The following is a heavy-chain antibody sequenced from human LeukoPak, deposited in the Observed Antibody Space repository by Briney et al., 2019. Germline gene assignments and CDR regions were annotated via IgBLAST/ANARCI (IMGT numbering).Heavy chain of an antibody. V-gene: IGHV1-2*02. Sequence: GASVKFSCKASGYTFTGYYMHWVRQAPGQGLEWMGWINPNSGGTNYAQKFQGRVTMTRDTSISTAYMELSGLTSDDTAVYYCARTAFQFGQYFYYMNVWGTGTTVTVSS. CDR1: GYTFTGYY. CDR3: ARTAFQFGQYFYYMNV. J-gene: IGHJ6*03. CDR2: INPNSGGT. D-gene: IGHD3-3*02.